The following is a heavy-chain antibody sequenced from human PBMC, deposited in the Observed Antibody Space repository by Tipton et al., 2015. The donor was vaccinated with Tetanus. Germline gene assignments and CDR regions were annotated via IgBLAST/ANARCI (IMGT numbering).Heavy chain of an antibody. V-gene: IGHV3-30-3*01. CDR1: GFTFSSYA. Sequence: SLRPSCAASGFTFSSYAMHWVRQAPGKGLEWVAVISYDGSNKYYADSVKGRFTISRDNSKNTLYLQMNSLRAEDTAVYYCARSGWVVVITHFDYWGQGTLVTVSS. CDR2: ISYDGSNK. CDR3: ARSGWVVVITHFDY. J-gene: IGHJ4*02. D-gene: IGHD3-22*01.